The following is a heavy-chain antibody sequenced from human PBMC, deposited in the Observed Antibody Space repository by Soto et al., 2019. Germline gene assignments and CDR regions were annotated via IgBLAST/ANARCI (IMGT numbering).Heavy chain of an antibody. J-gene: IGHJ4*02. V-gene: IGHV3-74*01. CDR1: GFTFSSYW. D-gene: IGHD3-10*01. CDR2: INSDGSST. Sequence: EVQLVESGGGLVQPGGSLRLSCAASGFTFSSYWMHWVRQAPGEGLVWVSQINSDGSSTSYADSVKGRFTISRDNAKNTLYLQMNSLRAEDTAVYYCARDTPGTGIDYWGQGTLVTVSS. CDR3: ARDTPGTGIDY.